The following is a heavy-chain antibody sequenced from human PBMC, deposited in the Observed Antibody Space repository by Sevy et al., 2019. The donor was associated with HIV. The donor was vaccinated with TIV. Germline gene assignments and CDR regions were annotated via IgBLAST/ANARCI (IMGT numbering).Heavy chain of an antibody. CDR1: GFTFGTYA. CDR2: ISGSGGRT. CDR3: AKDVYASKVVVKNGFDY. D-gene: IGHD3-22*01. J-gene: IGHJ4*02. V-gene: IGHV3-23*01. Sequence: GGSLRLSCAASGFTFGTYAMSWVRQAPGKGLEWVSTISGSGGRTYYADSVKGRFTISRDNSKNTQYLQMNSLRAEDTAVYYCAKDVYASKVVVKNGFDYWGQGTLVTVSS.